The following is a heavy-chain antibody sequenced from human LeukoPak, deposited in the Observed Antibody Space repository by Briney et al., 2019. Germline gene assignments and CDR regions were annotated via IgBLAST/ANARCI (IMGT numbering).Heavy chain of an antibody. CDR1: GGSISSYY. J-gene: IGHJ2*01. CDR2: IYYSGST. V-gene: IGHV4-59*08. Sequence: SETLSLTCTVSGGSISSYYWSWIRQPPGKGLEWIGYIYYSGSTNYNPSLKSRVTISVDTSKNQFSLKLSSVTAADTAVYYCARHLPYDSSGYYLDWYFDLWGRGTLVTVSS. CDR3: ARHLPYDSSGYYLDWYFDL. D-gene: IGHD3-22*01.